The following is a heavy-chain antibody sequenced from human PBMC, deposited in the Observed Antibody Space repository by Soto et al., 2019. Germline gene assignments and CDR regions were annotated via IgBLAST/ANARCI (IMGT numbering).Heavy chain of an antibody. CDR2: ISAYNGNT. V-gene: IGHV1-18*01. Sequence: QVQLVQSGAEVKKPGASVKVSCKASGYTFTSYGISWVRQAPGQGLEWMGWISAYNGNTNYAQKLQGRVTMTTDTSTSTAYMELRSLRSDDTAVYYCARDHGIAVAGGWYYYYGMDVWGQGTTVTVSS. D-gene: IGHD6-19*01. CDR3: ARDHGIAVAGGWYYYYGMDV. J-gene: IGHJ6*02. CDR1: GYTFTSYG.